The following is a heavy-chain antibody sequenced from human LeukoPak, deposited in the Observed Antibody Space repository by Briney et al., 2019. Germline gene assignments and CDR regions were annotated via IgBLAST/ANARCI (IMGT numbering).Heavy chain of an antibody. J-gene: IGHJ5*02. V-gene: IGHV1-2*02. CDR3: ARVYYLGLMVYAKYNWFDP. Sequence: GASVKVSCKASGYTFTGYYMHWVRQAPGQGLEWMGWINPNSGGTNYAQKVHGGVTMTRDTSISTAYMELRRLRSDDTAVYYCARVYYLGLMVYAKYNWFDPWGQGTLVTVSS. D-gene: IGHD2-8*01. CDR1: GYTFTGYY. CDR2: INPNSGGT.